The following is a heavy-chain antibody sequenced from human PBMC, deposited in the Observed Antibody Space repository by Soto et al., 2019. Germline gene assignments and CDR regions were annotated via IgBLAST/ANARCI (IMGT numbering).Heavy chain of an antibody. CDR2: ISGSGGST. V-gene: IGHV3-23*01. D-gene: IGHD3-10*01. CDR1: GFTFNDYA. CDR3: AKPTSGVPGYGMDV. Sequence: GGSLRLSCAASGFTFNDYAMNWVRQAPGKGPEWVSGISGSGGSTYHADSVKGRFTISRDNSKNTLYLQMNSLRAEDTAIYYFAKPTSGVPGYGMDVWGSGTTVTVSS. J-gene: IGHJ6*04.